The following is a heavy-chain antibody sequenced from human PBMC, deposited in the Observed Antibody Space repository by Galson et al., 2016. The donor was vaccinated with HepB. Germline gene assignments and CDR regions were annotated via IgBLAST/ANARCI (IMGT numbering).Heavy chain of an antibody. J-gene: IGHJ6*03. V-gene: IGHV4-31*03. CDR1: GGSISVGHHY. D-gene: IGHD2/OR15-2a*01. Sequence: TLSLTCNVSGGSISVGHHYWSWIRQHPGKGLEWIGYIYYSGSTYSNPSLKSRLTISVDTSTNQFSLKLRSVTAADTAVYYCARDVVIVLPTATALSYYHYMDVWGKGTTVTVSS. CDR2: IYYSGST. CDR3: ARDVVIVLPTATALSYYHYMDV.